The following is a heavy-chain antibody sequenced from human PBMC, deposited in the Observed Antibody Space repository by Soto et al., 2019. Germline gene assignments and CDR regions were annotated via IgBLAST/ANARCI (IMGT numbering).Heavy chain of an antibody. V-gene: IGHV4-4*07. Sequence: SETLSLTCAVYGGSFSGYYWSWIRQPAGKGLEWIGRIYTSGSTNYNPSLKSRVTMSVDTSKNQFSLKLSSVTAADTAVYYCARDVGLARFDPWGQGTLVTVSS. D-gene: IGHD1-26*01. CDR3: ARDVGLARFDP. CDR1: GGSFSGYY. J-gene: IGHJ5*02. CDR2: IYTSGST.